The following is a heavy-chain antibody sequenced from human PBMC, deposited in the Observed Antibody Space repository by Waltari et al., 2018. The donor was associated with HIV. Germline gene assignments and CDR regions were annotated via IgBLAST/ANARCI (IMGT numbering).Heavy chain of an antibody. CDR2: IIPILGTA. CDR1: GGTFSSYA. J-gene: IGHJ6*02. V-gene: IGHV1-69*13. Sequence: QVQLVQSGAEVKKPGSSVKVSCKASGGTFSSYAISWVRQAPGQGLEWMGGIIPILGTANDAQKFQGRVTITADESTSTAYMELSSLRSEDTAVYYCASGYSSGDIYYYYGMDVWGQGTTVTVSS. D-gene: IGHD6-19*01. CDR3: ASGYSSGDIYYYYGMDV.